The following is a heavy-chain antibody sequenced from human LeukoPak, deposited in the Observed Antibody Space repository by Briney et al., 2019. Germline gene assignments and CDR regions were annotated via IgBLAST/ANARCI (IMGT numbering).Heavy chain of an antibody. V-gene: IGHV6-1*01. CDR3: ARDGWPAFDY. CDR1: GDSVSSNTAA. D-gene: IGHD2-15*01. CDR2: TFYGSKWYN. J-gene: IGHJ4*02. Sequence: SQTLSLTRVIAGDSVSSNTAAWNWIRQPPLRGLEWLGRTFYGSKWYNDYAGSVKSRITIRPDTSKNHFSLHLESLAPEDTAMYYCARDGWPAFDYWGQGSLVTVSS.